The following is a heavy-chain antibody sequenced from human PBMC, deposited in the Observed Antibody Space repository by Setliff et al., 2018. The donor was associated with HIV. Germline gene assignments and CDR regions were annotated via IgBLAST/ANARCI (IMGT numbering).Heavy chain of an antibody. CDR2: IYYSGTT. CDR3: ASPKERYYYGSGTNVREYYGMDV. CDR1: GYPISSGYY. Sequence: SETLSLTCTVSGYPISSGYYWGWIRQPPGKGLEWIGSIYYSGTTYYNPPLKSRITISVDTSKNQFSPKVNSVTAADTAVYYCASPKERYYYGSGTNVREYYGMDVWGQGTTVTVSS. D-gene: IGHD3-10*01. J-gene: IGHJ6*02. V-gene: IGHV4-38-2*02.